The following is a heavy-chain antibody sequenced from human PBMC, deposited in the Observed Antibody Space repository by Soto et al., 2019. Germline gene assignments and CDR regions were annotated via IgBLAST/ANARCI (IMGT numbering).Heavy chain of an antibody. V-gene: IGHV4-31*03. CDR3: ARYFMVRGVMSAFDL. CDR2: IYYIGST. CDR1: GGSISSGGYY. J-gene: IGHJ3*01. Sequence: SETLSLTCTVSGGSISSGGYYWSWIRQHPGKGLEWIGYIYYIGSTYYNPSLKSRVTISVDTSKNQFSLKLSSVTAADTAVYYCARYFMVRGVMSAFDLWGQGTMVTVSS. D-gene: IGHD3-10*01.